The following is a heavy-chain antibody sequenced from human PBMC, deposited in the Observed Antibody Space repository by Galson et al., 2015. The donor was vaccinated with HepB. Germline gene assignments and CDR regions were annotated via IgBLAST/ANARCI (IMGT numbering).Heavy chain of an antibody. CDR3: AKGWSRSDY. D-gene: IGHD3-3*01. Sequence: SLRLSCAASGFSSSTYAMSWVRQAPGKGLEWVSTIVGDGSNTYYADSVKGRFTISRDNPKNSLFLLMNSLRAEDTAVYYCAKGWSRSDYWGQGTLVTVSS. CDR2: IVGDGSNT. J-gene: IGHJ4*02. V-gene: IGHV3-23*01. CDR1: GFSSSTYA.